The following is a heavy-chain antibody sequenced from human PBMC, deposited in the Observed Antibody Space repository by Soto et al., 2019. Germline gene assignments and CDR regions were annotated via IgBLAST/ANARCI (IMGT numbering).Heavy chain of an antibody. CDR2: IKQDGSEK. V-gene: IGHV3-7*01. D-gene: IGHD1-1*01. J-gene: IGHJ6*03. CDR1: GFTFSSYW. CDR3: ARELRRYPEDPTYYYYYYMDV. Sequence: GGSLRLSCAASGFTFSSYWMSWVRQAPGKGLEWVANIKQDGSEKYYVYSVKGRFTISRDNAKNSLYLQMNSLRAEDTAVYYCARELRRYPEDPTYYYYYYMDVWGKGTTVTVSS.